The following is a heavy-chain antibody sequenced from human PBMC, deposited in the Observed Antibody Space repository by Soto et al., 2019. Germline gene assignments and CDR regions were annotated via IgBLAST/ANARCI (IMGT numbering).Heavy chain of an antibody. V-gene: IGHV3-33*01. J-gene: IGHJ6*02. CDR1: GFTFSSYG. CDR3: ARDDPVPAAMSTHYYYGMDV. D-gene: IGHD2-2*01. CDR2: IWYDGSNK. Sequence: QVQLVESGGGVVQPGRSLRLSCAASGFTFSSYGMHWVRQAPGKGPEWVAVIWYDGSNKYYADSVKGRFTISRDNSKNTLYLQMNSLRAEDTAVYYCARDDPVPAAMSTHYYYGMDVWGQGTTVTVSS.